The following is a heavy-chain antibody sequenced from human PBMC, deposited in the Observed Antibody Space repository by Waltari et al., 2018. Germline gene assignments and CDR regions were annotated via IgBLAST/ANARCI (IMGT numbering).Heavy chain of an antibody. CDR3: VRDGLGSGWTRVDV. Sequence: ELQLVESGGGLVQPGGSLRISCVASGFSFSSYEMNWVRQAPGKGLEWISYISDGDKSKSYAESVQGRFTVSRDNAKNSLHLQMNNLRAEDTATYYCVRDGLGSGWTRVDVWGQGTTVTVSS. J-gene: IGHJ6*02. CDR1: GFSFSSYE. D-gene: IGHD2-15*01. V-gene: IGHV3-48*03. CDR2: ISDGDKSK.